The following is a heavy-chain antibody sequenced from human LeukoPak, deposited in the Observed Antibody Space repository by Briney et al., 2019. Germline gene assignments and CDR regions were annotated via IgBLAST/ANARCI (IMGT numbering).Heavy chain of an antibody. D-gene: IGHD3-9*01. Sequence: GGSLRLSCAASGFSFDDYAMHWVRQAPGKGLEWVSGISWKSGSTGYADSVKGRFIISRDDAKNSLHLLMNSLRAEDTAVYYCGRGVLRYLGPAVGGSFKGVFDYWGQGTLVTVSS. J-gene: IGHJ4*02. CDR3: GRGVLRYLGPAVGGSFKGVFDY. V-gene: IGHV3-9*01. CDR2: ISWKSGST. CDR1: GFSFDDYA.